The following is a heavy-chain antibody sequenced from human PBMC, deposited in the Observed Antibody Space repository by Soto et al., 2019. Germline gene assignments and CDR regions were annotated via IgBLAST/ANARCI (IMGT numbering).Heavy chain of an antibody. Sequence: ASVKVSCKASGYTFTGYYMHWVRQAPGQGLEWMGWINPNSGGTNYAQKFQGRVTMTRDTSISTAYMELSRLRSDDTAVYYCARDSPVKRYYDILTGYRYYYYYGMDVWGQGTTVTVSS. V-gene: IGHV1-2*02. J-gene: IGHJ6*02. CDR3: ARDSPVKRYYDILTGYRYYYYYGMDV. CDR1: GYTFTGYY. CDR2: INPNSGGT. D-gene: IGHD3-9*01.